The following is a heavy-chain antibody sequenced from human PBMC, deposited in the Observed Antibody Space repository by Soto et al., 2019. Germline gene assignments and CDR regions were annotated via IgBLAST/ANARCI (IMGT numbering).Heavy chain of an antibody. CDR1: GGSVNSYY. J-gene: IGHJ4*02. Sequence: PSETLSLTCTVSGGSVNSYYWSWIRQPPGKGLEWIGYIFYSGSTKSNPSLKSRVTMSVDMSKNQFSLRLTSVTAADTAVYYCASVFPSYCGGDCSYFDSWGQGTLVTVSS. V-gene: IGHV4-59*02. CDR2: IFYSGST. CDR3: ASVFPSYCGGDCSYFDS. D-gene: IGHD2-21*02.